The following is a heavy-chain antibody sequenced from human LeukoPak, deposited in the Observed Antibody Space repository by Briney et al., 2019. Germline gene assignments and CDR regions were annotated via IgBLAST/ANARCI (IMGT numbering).Heavy chain of an antibody. J-gene: IGHJ4*02. D-gene: IGHD3-16*02. V-gene: IGHV3-23*01. Sequence: GGSLRLSCAASGFTFSCYAMSWVRQAPGEGLEWVSAINSAGSTYYGDSVRGRFTISRDNSKNTLYLQMNSLRAEDTAVYYCAKDGNYDYVWGSYRYDYWGQGTLVTVSS. CDR3: AKDGNYDYVWGSYRYDY. CDR1: GFTFSCYA. CDR2: INSAGST.